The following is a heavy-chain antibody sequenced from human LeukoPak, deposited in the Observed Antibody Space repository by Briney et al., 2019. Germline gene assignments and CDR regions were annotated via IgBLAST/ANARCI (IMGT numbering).Heavy chain of an antibody. V-gene: IGHV1-69*02. Sequence: SVKVSCKASGGTFSSYTIRWMRQAPGQGLEWMGRIIPILGIANYAQKFQGRVTITADKSTSTAYMELSSLRSEDTAVYYCAECSSTSCYTGGGFDYWGQGTLVTVSS. J-gene: IGHJ4*02. D-gene: IGHD2-2*02. CDR1: GGTFSSYT. CDR3: AECSSTSCYTGGGFDY. CDR2: IIPILGIA.